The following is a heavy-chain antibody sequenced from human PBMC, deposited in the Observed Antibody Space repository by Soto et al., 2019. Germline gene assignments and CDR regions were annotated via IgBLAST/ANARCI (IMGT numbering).Heavy chain of an antibody. Sequence: GGSLRLSCAASGFTFSSYAMSWVRQAPGKGLEWVSAISGSGGSTYYADSVKGRFTISRDNSKNTLYLQMNSLRAEDTAVYYCATQYIRFLEWLSPNFDYWGQGTLVTVSS. CDR2: ISGSGGST. CDR3: ATQYIRFLEWLSPNFDY. CDR1: GFTFSSYA. D-gene: IGHD3-3*01. J-gene: IGHJ4*02. V-gene: IGHV3-23*01.